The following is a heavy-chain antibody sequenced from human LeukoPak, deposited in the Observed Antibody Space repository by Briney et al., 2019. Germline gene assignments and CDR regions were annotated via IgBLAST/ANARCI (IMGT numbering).Heavy chain of an antibody. CDR1: GGSISSYY. V-gene: IGHV4-59*01. J-gene: IGHJ4*02. CDR2: IYYSGST. CDR3: ARHWFGETPDYYFDY. Sequence: PSETLSLPCTVSGGSISSYYWSWIRQPPGEGLEWIGYIYYSGSTNYNPSLKSRVTISVDTSKNQFSLKLSSVTAADTAVYYCARHWFGETPDYYFDYWGQGTLVTVSS. D-gene: IGHD3-10*01.